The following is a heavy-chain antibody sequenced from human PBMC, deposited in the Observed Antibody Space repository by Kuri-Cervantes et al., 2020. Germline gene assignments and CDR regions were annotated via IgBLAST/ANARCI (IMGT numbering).Heavy chain of an antibody. Sequence: ASVKVSCKASGYTFTSYGISWVRQAPGQGLEWMGWISAYNGNTNYAQKLQGRVTMTTDTSTSTAYMELRSLRSDDTAVYYCARAAHWNDAFWFDPWGQGTLVTVSS. CDR1: GYTFTSYG. CDR2: ISAYNGNT. J-gene: IGHJ5*02. CDR3: ARAAHWNDAFWFDP. V-gene: IGHV1-18*01. D-gene: IGHD1-1*01.